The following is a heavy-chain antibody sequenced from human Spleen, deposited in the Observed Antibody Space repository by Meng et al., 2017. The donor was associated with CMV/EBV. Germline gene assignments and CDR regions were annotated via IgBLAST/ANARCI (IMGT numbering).Heavy chain of an antibody. CDR1: GFTFNTYW. J-gene: IGHJ4*02. CDR2: IFTDGST. V-gene: IGHV3-53*01. D-gene: IGHD4/OR15-4a*01. Sequence: GESLKISCAASGFTFNTYWMSWVRRAPGKGLQWVSTIFTDGSTFYADSVKGRFTMSRDNSRNTLYLQLNSLRVEDTAVYYCAREGALNFDCWGQGTLVTVSS. CDR3: AREGALNFDC.